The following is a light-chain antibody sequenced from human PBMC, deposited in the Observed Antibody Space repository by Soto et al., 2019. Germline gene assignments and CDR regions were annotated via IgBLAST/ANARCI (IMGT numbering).Light chain of an antibody. V-gene: IGLV2-14*01. CDR2: EVS. Sequence: QSALTQPASVSGSPGQSITISCTGTSSDVGGYNYVSWYQQHPGKAPKLMIYEVSNRPSGVSNRFSGSKSGNTASLTISGLQAEDEADYYCSSYTSSLRVVVGGGTKLTVL. CDR1: SSDVGGYNY. J-gene: IGLJ2*01. CDR3: SSYTSSLRVV.